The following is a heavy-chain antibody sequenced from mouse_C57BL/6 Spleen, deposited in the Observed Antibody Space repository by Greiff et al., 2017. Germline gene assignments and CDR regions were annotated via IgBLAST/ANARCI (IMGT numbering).Heavy chain of an antibody. D-gene: IGHD2-5*01. Sequence: EVQLVESEGGLVQPGSSMKLSCTASGFTFSDYYMAWVRQVPEKGLEWVANINYDGSSTYYLVSLKSRFIISRDNAKNILYLQMSSLKSEDTATYYCARGDYSNYVVDYWGQGTTLTVSS. CDR1: GFTFSDYY. V-gene: IGHV5-16*01. J-gene: IGHJ2*01. CDR3: ARGDYSNYVVDY. CDR2: INYDGSST.